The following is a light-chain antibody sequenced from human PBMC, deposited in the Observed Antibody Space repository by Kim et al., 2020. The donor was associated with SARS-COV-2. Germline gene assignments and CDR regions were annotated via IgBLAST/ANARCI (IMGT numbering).Light chain of an antibody. Sequence: VALGQTARITCGGKNIGSKTVHWYQQKPGQAPLLVIYRNNNRPSGIPERFSGSNSGNTATLTISSAQAGDEADYYCQVWDSSTYVVFGGGTQLTVL. V-gene: IGLV3-9*01. CDR2: RNN. CDR1: NIGSKT. J-gene: IGLJ2*01. CDR3: QVWDSSTYVV.